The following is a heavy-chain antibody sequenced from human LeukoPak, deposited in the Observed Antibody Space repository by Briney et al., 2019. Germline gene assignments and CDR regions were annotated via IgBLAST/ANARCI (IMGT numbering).Heavy chain of an antibody. D-gene: IGHD5-24*01. Sequence: GGSLRLSCAASGFTFSSYSMNWVRQASGKGLEWVSSISSGSSHIYYADSVKGRFTISRDNAKNSLSLQMNSLRAEDTAVYYCARLGDGYPFDYWGQGTLVTVSS. CDR1: GFTFSSYS. J-gene: IGHJ4*02. CDR2: ISSGSSHI. V-gene: IGHV3-21*01. CDR3: ARLGDGYPFDY.